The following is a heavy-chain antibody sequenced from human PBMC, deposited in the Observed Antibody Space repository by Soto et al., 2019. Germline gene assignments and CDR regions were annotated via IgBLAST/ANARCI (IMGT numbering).Heavy chain of an antibody. V-gene: IGHV4-4*02. Sequence: QVQLQESGPGVVKPSGTLSLTCAVSGDSISSGGWWSWVRQPPGKGLVWIGEIYHSGSTNYHPSLKSRVAILVDRSKNQFSLNLNSVNVADTAIYYCAKDGRNGYNLFYWGQGTRVTVSS. CDR3: AKDGRNGYNLFY. J-gene: IGHJ4*02. CDR2: IYHSGST. CDR1: GDSISSGGW. D-gene: IGHD5-12*01.